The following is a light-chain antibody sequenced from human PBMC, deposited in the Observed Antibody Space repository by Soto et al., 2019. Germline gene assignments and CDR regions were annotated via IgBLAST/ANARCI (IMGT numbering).Light chain of an antibody. CDR2: DAS. J-gene: IGKJ5*01. Sequence: DIQMTQSPSSLSASVGERVTITCQASQDITNYLNWYQQKPGRAPRLLLYDASSLETGVPSRFSGSRSGTDFTLTISSLQPEDVATYYCQHYDHLPITFGQGTRLEI. V-gene: IGKV1-33*01. CDR3: QHYDHLPIT. CDR1: QDITNY.